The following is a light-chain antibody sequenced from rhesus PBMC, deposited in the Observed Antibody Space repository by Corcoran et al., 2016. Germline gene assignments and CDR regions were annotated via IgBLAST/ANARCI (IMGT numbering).Light chain of an antibody. CDR2: KAS. V-gene: IGKV1-43*02. CDR3: LQYTSDPWT. Sequence: DIQMTQSPSSLSASVGDRVTITCRASQGISTYLNWYQQKPEKAPKRLIYKASSLESGVPSRFSGSGSGTYFTLTISSLQPEDFATYYYLQYTSDPWTFGQGTKVEIQ. J-gene: IGKJ1*01. CDR1: QGISTY.